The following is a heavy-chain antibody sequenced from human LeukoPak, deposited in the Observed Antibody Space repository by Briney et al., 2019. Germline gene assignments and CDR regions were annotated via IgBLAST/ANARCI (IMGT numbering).Heavy chain of an antibody. D-gene: IGHD3-10*01. CDR2: IKSKTDGGTT. V-gene: IGHV3-15*01. CDR1: GFTFSNAW. CDR3: TTAISSGSYYTFRMYSDY. Sequence: GGSLRLSCAASGFTFSNAWMSWVRQAPGKGLEWVGRIKSKTDGGTTDYAAPVKGRFTISRDDSKNTLYLQMNSLKTEDTAVYYCTTAISSGSYYTFRMYSDYWGQGTLVTVSS. J-gene: IGHJ4*02.